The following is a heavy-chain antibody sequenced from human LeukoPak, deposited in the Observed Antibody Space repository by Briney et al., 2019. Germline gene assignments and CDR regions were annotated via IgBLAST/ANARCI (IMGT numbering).Heavy chain of an antibody. CDR2: IRYDGSNK. CDR1: GFTFSSYG. J-gene: IGHJ4*02. D-gene: IGHD6-13*01. CDR3: AKERGVGAGRTYLLLYYFDY. Sequence: GGSLTLSCAASGFTFSSYGMHWVRQAPGKGLEWVAFIRYDGSNKYYVDSVKGRFTISRDNSKNTLYLQMKSLRAEDTAVYYCAKERGVGAGRTYLLLYYFDYWGQGTLVTVSS. V-gene: IGHV3-30*02.